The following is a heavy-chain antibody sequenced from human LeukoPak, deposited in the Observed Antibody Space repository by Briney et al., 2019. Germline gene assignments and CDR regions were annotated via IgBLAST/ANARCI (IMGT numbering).Heavy chain of an antibody. J-gene: IGHJ3*02. D-gene: IGHD6-19*01. CDR2: ISYDGSNK. V-gene: IGHV3-30*18. CDR3: AKDNRLVQGAFDI. Sequence: GGSLRLSCAASGFTFSSYGMHWVRQAPGKGLEWVAVISYDGSNKYYADSVKGRFTISRDNSKNTLYLQMNSLRAEDTAVYYCAKDNRLVQGAFDIWGQGTMVTVSS. CDR1: GFTFSSYG.